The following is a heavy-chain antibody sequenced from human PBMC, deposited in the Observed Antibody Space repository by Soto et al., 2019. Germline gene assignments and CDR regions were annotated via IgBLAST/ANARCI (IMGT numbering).Heavy chain of an antibody. V-gene: IGHV1-18*01. D-gene: IGHD3-22*01. CDR2: ITTYNGKT. CDR3: ESCPSYSESPGYYLYYYRGRAL. Sequence: QVQLVQSGGAVKKPGASVKVSCKASGSTFTTYGISWVRQAPGQGLEWMGCITTYNGKTIYAQKFQGRVTMTTDTSTSTATMELRGLRSDASAEYACESCPSYSESPGYYLYYYRGRALWGQWTTAPVTS. J-gene: IGHJ6*02. CDR1: GSTFTTYG.